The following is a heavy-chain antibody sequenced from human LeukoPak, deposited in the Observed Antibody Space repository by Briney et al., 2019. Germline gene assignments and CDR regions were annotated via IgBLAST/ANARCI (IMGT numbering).Heavy chain of an antibody. J-gene: IGHJ4*02. V-gene: IGHV3-7*01. D-gene: IGHD4-17*01. CDR3: ASQSYGLFAY. CDR2: IKQDGSDK. Sequence: GGSLRLSCAASGFSFSGYWMGWARQAPGKGLEWVANIKQDGSDKYYGDSVKGRFTISRDNAKNSLYLQMNSLRPDDTAVYYCASQSYGLFAYWGQGTLVTVSS. CDR1: GFSFSGYW.